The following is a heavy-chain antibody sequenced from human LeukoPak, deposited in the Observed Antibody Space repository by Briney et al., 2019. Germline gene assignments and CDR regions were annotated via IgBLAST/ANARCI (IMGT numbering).Heavy chain of an antibody. J-gene: IGHJ3*02. Sequence: GASVKVSCKASGYTFTNYGITWVRQAPGQGLEWMGWINAYNGNTNYAQKFQGRVTMTTDTSTSTAYMELRSLRSDDTAVYYCARIMTARYAFDIWGQGAMVTVSS. CDR3: ARIMTARYAFDI. D-gene: IGHD3-16*01. CDR2: INAYNGNT. CDR1: GYTFTNYG. V-gene: IGHV1-18*01.